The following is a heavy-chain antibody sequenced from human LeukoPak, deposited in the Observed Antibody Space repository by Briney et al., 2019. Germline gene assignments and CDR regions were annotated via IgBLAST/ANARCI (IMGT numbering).Heavy chain of an antibody. D-gene: IGHD2-2*01. CDR3: ARIGVDIVVVPAARAVYYYYYYMDV. CDR2: MNPNSGNT. V-gene: IGHV1-8*01. J-gene: IGHJ6*03. CDR1: GYTFTSYD. Sequence: EASVTVSCTASGYTFTSYDINWVRQAPGQGLEWMGWMNPNSGNTGYAQKFQGRVTMTRNTSISTAYMELSSLRSEDTAVYYCARIGVDIVVVPAARAVYYYYYYMDVWGKGTTVTISS.